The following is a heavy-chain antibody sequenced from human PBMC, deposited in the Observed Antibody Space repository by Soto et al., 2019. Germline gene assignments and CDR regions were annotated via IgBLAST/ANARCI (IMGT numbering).Heavy chain of an antibody. CDR1: GFTFSSYW. CDR2: IKQDGSEK. J-gene: IGHJ4*02. V-gene: IGHV3-7*01. D-gene: IGHD4-17*01. CDR3: ATEPRYGDYENY. Sequence: GGSLRLSCAASGFTFSSYWMSWVRQAPGKGLEWVANIKQDGSEKYYVDSVKGRFTISRDNAKNSLYLQMNSLRTEDTAVYYCATEPRYGDYENYWGQGTLVTVSS.